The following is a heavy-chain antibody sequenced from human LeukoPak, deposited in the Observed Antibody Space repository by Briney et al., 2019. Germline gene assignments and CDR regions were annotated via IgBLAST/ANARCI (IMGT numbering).Heavy chain of an antibody. CDR2: IRYDGSSQ. CDR3: VKGKDYYIDY. CDR1: GFTFSNYG. V-gene: IGHV3-30*02. J-gene: IGHJ4*02. Sequence: PGGSLRLSCAASGFTFSNYGMHWVRQAPGKGLEGVTFIRYDGSSQFYADSLKGRFTISRDNSKHTLYLQMNSLSAEDTAVYYCVKGKDYYIDYWGQGTPVTVPS.